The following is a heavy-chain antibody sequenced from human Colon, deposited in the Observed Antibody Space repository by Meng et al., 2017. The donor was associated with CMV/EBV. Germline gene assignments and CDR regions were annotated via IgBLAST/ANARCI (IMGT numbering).Heavy chain of an antibody. D-gene: IGHD3-10*01. J-gene: IGHJ4*02. V-gene: IGHV3-30*02. CDR1: EFIFNDYG. Sequence: GSLKISCAASEFIFNDYGIHWLRQAPGKGLEWLSFIDINGENRYNGDIVKGRFIVSKDKSKNTVFLQMSSLRVEDTAVYYCVGHQGRAREGVRMVWGQGTLVTVSS. CDR3: VGHQGRAREGVRMV. CDR2: IDINGENR.